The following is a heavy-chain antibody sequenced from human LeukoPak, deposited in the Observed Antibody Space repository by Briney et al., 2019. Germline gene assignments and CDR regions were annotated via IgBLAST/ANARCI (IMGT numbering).Heavy chain of an antibody. CDR2: INWNGGST. V-gene: IGHV3-20*04. J-gene: IGHJ6*03. Sequence: GGSLRLSCAASGFTFDDYGMSWVRQAPGKGLEWVSGINWNGGSTGYADSVKGRFTISRDNAKNSLYLQMNSLRAEDTALYYYARDQGLSSYYYYMDVWGKGTTVTVSS. CDR1: GFTFDDYG. CDR3: ARDQGLSSYYYYMDV. D-gene: IGHD3/OR15-3a*01.